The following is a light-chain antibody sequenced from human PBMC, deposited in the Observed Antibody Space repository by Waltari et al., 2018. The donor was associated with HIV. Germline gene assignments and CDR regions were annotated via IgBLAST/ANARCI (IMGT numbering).Light chain of an antibody. CDR3: CAYAGSTTYVI. Sequence: QSALTQPASVSGSPGQSITISWYQQHPDKAPKLMIYEVSKRPSGVSNRFSGSKSGNTASRTISGLQAEDEADYYCCAYAGSTTYVIFGGGTKLTVL. CDR2: EVS. J-gene: IGLJ2*01. V-gene: IGLV2-23*02.